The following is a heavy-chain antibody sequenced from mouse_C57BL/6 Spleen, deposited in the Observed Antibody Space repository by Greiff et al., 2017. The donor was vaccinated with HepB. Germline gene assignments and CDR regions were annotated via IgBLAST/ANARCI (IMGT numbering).Heavy chain of an antibody. CDR3: ARDYGSSYDYFDY. V-gene: IGHV1-82*01. Sequence: VHLVESGPELVKPGASVKISCKASGYAFSSSWMNWVKQRPGKGLEWIGRIYPGDGDTNYNGKFKGKATLTADKSSSTAYMQLSSLTSEDSAVYFCARDYGSSYDYFDYWGQGTTLTVSS. D-gene: IGHD1-1*01. J-gene: IGHJ2*01. CDR1: GYAFSSSW. CDR2: IYPGDGDT.